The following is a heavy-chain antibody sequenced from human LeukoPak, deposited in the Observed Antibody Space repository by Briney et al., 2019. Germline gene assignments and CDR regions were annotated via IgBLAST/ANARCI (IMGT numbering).Heavy chain of an antibody. D-gene: IGHD3-22*01. CDR2: IKSKTDGGTT. CDR3: TTDQRRASYDSSGYYYLVATDY. Sequence: GGSLRLSCAASGFTFDDYGMSWVRQAPGKGLEWVGRIKSKTDGGTTDYAAPVKGRFTISRDDSKNTLYLQMNSLKTEDTAVYYCTTDQRRASYDSSGYYYLVATDYWGQGTLVTVSS. J-gene: IGHJ4*02. CDR1: GFTFDDYG. V-gene: IGHV3-15*01.